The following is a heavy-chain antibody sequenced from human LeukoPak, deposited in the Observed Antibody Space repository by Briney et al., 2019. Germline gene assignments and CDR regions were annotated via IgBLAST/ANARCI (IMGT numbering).Heavy chain of an antibody. Sequence: GGSLRLSCAASGFTVSSNYMSWVRQAPGKGLEWVADIYSGDSTYYADSVKGRFAISRDNTKNTLNLQMNSLRVEDTAGYYCARDEEGYCNGGSCYPRWLDWGQGTLVTVSS. CDR3: ARDEEGYCNGGSCYPRWLD. V-gene: IGHV3-66*01. J-gene: IGHJ4*02. CDR2: IYSGDST. CDR1: GFTVSSNY. D-gene: IGHD2-15*01.